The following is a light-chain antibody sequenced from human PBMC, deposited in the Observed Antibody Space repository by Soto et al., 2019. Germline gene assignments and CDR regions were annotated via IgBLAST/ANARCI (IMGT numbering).Light chain of an antibody. CDR3: LQRALSPYT. J-gene: IGKJ2*01. V-gene: IGKV2-40*01. Sequence: DLAMTQTPLFLPVTPGEPASISCRSSQSLLDSNDGNTYLDWYLQKPGQSPQLLIYTVSYRASGVPDRFSGSGSGTDFTLKISRVEAEDVGVYYCLQRALSPYTFGQGTKLDFK. CDR1: QSLLDSNDGNTY. CDR2: TVS.